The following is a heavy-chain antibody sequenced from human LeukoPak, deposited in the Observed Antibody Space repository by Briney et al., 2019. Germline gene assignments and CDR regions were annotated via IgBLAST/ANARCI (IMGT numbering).Heavy chain of an antibody. CDR3: AKDLPYTRGGVLKF. Sequence: GGSLRLSCAASGFTFSDAWMTWVRQAPGKGLEWVGRIKSRIDGGTTDFVAPVRGRFTISRDDSKNTLYLQMDSLKTEDTAVYYCAKDLPYTRGGVLKFWGQGPLVTVPS. D-gene: IGHD6-19*01. CDR1: GFTFSDAW. CDR2: IKSRIDGGTT. V-gene: IGHV3-15*01. J-gene: IGHJ4*02.